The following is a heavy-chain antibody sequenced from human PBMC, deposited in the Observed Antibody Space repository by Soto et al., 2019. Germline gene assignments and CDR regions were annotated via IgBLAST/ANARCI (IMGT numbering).Heavy chain of an antibody. Sequence: GASVEVSCKASGYTFTSYGISWVRQAPGQGLEWMGWISAYNGNTNYAQKLQGRVTMTTDTSTSTAYMELRSLRSDDTAVYYCARDVRGYSYGLFDYWGQGTLVTVSS. CDR1: GYTFTSYG. J-gene: IGHJ4*02. CDR2: ISAYNGNT. CDR3: ARDVRGYSYGLFDY. D-gene: IGHD5-18*01. V-gene: IGHV1-18*01.